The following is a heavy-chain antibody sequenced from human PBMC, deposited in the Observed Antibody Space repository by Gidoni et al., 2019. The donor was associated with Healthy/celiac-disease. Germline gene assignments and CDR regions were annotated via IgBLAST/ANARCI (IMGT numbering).Heavy chain of an antibody. CDR1: GFTFSSYA. J-gene: IGHJ3*02. V-gene: IGHV3-23*01. CDR2: ISGSGGST. Sequence: EVQLLESGGGLVQPGGSLRLSCADSGFTFSSYAMSWVHQAPGKGLEWVSAISGSGGSTYYAYYVKGRFTISRDKSKNTLYLQMNSLRAEDTAVYYCARKISPPHCSGGSCYSVGAFDIWGQGTMVTVSS. D-gene: IGHD2-15*01. CDR3: ARKISPPHCSGGSCYSVGAFDI.